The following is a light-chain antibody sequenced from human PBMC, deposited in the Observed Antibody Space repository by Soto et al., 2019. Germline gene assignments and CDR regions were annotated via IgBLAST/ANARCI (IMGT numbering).Light chain of an antibody. J-gene: IGKJ1*01. Sequence: DIQMTQSPSTLSASVGDRVTITCRASQSISSWLAWYQQKPGKAPKLLIYKASTIKSEVPSRFSGSGTRTEITLTLSSLQPDDFATAHGKHYNSYSEAFGQGTKV. CDR3: KHYNSYSEA. V-gene: IGKV1-5*03. CDR2: KAS. CDR1: QSISSW.